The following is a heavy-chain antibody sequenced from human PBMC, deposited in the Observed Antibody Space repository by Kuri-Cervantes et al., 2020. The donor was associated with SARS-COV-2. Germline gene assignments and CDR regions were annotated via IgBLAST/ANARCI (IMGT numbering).Heavy chain of an antibody. CDR3: AGDRGYGSGSYSDY. CDR2: IYSGGST. CDR1: GFTVSSNY. J-gene: IGHJ4*02. Sequence: GESLKISCAASGFTVSSNYMSWVRQAPGKGLEWVSVIYSGGSTYYADSVKGRFTISRDNSKNTLYLQMNSLRAEDTAVYYCAGDRGYGSGSYSDYWGQGTLVTVSS. V-gene: IGHV3-53*01. D-gene: IGHD3-10*01.